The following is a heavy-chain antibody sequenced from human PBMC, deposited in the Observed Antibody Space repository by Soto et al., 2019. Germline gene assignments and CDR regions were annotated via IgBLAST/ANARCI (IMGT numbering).Heavy chain of an antibody. Sequence: DVQLLESGGGLVQPGGSLRPSCAASGFTFSDYAMNWGRQAPGKGLEWVSSIGGTGGDTYYADSVKGRFTVSRDHSKNILYLQMNSLRAEDTAIYYCARDAVPYNGRWDWFDPWGQGTLVIVSS. CDR3: ARDAVPYNGRWDWFDP. CDR1: GFTFSDYA. V-gene: IGHV3-23*01. D-gene: IGHD1-20*01. J-gene: IGHJ5*02. CDR2: IGGTGGDT.